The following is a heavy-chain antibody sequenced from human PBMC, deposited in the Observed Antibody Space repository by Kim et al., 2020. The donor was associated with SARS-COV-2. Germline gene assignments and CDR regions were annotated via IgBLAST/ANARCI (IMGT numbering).Heavy chain of an antibody. D-gene: IGHD1-26*01. CDR1: GGSISSYY. V-gene: IGHV4-59*01. CDR3: ARGAVGATADFDY. Sequence: SETLSLTCTVSGGSISSYYWSWIRQPPGKGLEWIGYIYYSGSTNYNPSLKSRVTISVDTSKNQFSLKLSSVTAADTAVYYCARGAVGATADFDYWVQGTLVTVSP. CDR2: IYYSGST. J-gene: IGHJ4*02.